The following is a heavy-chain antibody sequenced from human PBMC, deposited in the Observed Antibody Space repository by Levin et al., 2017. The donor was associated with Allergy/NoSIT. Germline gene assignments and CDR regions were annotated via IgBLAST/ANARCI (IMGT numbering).Heavy chain of an antibody. CDR1: GGSISSYY. CDR3: AREQGDY. CDR2: IYYSGST. Sequence: SETLSLTCTVSGGSISSYYWSWIRQPPGKGLEWIGYIYYSGSTNYNPSLKSRVTISVDTSKNQFSLKLSSVTAADTAVYYCAREQGDYWGQGTLVTVSS. J-gene: IGHJ4*02. V-gene: IGHV4-59*01.